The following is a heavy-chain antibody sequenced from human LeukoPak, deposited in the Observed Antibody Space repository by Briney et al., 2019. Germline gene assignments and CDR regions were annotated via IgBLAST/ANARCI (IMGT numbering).Heavy chain of an antibody. V-gene: IGHV4-39*07. J-gene: IGHJ4*02. CDR2: INHSGST. D-gene: IGHD3-22*01. CDR1: GGSISSSSYY. Sequence: PSETLSLTCTVSGGSISSSSYYWGWIRQPPGKGLEWIGGINHSGSTNYNPSLKSRVTISVDTSKNQFSLKLSSVTAADTAVYYCARAMDYDSSGYKRSPFDYWGQGTLVTVSS. CDR3: ARAMDYDSSGYKRSPFDY.